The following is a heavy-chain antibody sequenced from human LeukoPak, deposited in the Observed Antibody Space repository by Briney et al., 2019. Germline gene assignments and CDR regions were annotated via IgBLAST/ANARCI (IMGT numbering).Heavy chain of an antibody. CDR1: GDSVSSNSAA. CDR3: ARGGRGGTVWYFDL. J-gene: IGHJ2*01. D-gene: IGHD3-16*01. CDR2: TYYRSKWYD. V-gene: IGHV6-1*01. Sequence: SQTLSLTCAISGDSVSSNSAAWNWIAQSPSRGLEWLGRTYYRSKWYDDYAVSVKSRITINPDTSKNQVSLQLNSVTPEDTAVYYCARGGRGGTVWYFDLWGRGTLVTVSS.